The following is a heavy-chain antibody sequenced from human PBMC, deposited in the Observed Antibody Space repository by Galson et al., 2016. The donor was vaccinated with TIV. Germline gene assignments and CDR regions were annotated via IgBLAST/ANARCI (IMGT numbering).Heavy chain of an antibody. CDR2: ISYDGSDK. D-gene: IGHD4-11*01. CDR1: GFTFRSYA. V-gene: IGHV3-30*04. J-gene: IGHJ4*02. Sequence: LRLSCAASGFTFRSYAMNWVRQAPGKGLEWVAFISYDGSDKNSADSVKGRFTIFRDKSKNTLYLQMNSLRPEDTAVYYCARVYSSYYFDYWGQGTLVTVSS. CDR3: ARVYSSYYFDY.